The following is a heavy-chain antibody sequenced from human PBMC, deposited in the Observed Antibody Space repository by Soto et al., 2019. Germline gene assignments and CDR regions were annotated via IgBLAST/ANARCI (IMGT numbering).Heavy chain of an antibody. CDR2: LANDESDQ. Sequence: QVQLVDSGGGVVQPGGSLRLSCAASGFTFHGYGMHWVRQSPGEGLEWVAVLANDESDQYFADSVKGRFTISRDNSKNTLYLQLDSLRPEDTAVYYCARSIGGSSYYPPDYWGQGTLVTVSS. J-gene: IGHJ4*02. CDR1: GFTFHGYG. V-gene: IGHV3-30*03. D-gene: IGHD6-13*01. CDR3: ARSIGGSSYYPPDY.